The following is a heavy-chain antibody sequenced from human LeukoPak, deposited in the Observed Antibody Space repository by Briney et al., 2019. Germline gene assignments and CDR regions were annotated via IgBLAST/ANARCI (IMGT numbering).Heavy chain of an antibody. CDR2: IYTSGST. J-gene: IGHJ4*02. CDR3: ARDKPADPKYGANWRFDY. CDR1: GGSISSYY. V-gene: IGHV4-4*07. Sequence: SETLSLTCTVSGGSISSYYWSWIRQPAGKGLEWIGRIYTSGSTNYNPSLKSRVTMSLDTSKNQFSLKVSSVTAADTAVYYCARDKPADPKYGANWRFDYWGQGTLVTVSS. D-gene: IGHD4-23*01.